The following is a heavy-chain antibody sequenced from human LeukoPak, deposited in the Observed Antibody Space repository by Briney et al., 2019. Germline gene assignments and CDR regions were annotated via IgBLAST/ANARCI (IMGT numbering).Heavy chain of an antibody. V-gene: IGHV4-59*08. CDR2: IYHSGNT. J-gene: IGHJ3*02. CDR3: ARAPPSLDDAFDI. CDR1: GGSISSYY. Sequence: KPSETLSLTCTVSGGSISSYYWSWIRQPPGKGLEWIGNIYHSGNTYYNPSLKSRVTISIDTSKNQFSLKLSSVTAADTAVYYCARAPPSLDDAFDIWGQGTMVTVSS.